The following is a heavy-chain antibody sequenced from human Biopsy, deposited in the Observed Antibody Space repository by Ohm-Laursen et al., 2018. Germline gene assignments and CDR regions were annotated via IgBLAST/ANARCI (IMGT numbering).Heavy chain of an antibody. Sequence: SSVKVSCKASGFTFSSSAVQWVRQARGQRLEWIGWIVVGSGYTNYAQKFQERVTITRDMSTSIAYMELTSLRSEDTAVYYCAATSTLYYYYYAMDVWDQGTTVTVSS. CDR3: AATSTLYYYYYAMDV. V-gene: IGHV1-58*01. J-gene: IGHJ6*02. CDR1: GFTFSSSA. CDR2: IVVGSGYT.